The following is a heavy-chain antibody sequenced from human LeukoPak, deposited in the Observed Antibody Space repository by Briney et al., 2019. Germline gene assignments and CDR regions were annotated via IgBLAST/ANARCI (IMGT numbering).Heavy chain of an antibody. CDR1: GFTFSSYS. D-gene: IGHD5-18*01. CDR2: ISSSSSTI. Sequence: GGSLRLSCAASGFTFSSYSMNWVRQAPGKGLEWVSYISSSSSTIYYADSVKGRFTISRDNSKNTLYLQMNSLRAEDTAVYYCARDGYSYGYGDFDYWGQGTLVTVSS. J-gene: IGHJ4*02. CDR3: ARDGYSYGYGDFDY. V-gene: IGHV3-48*01.